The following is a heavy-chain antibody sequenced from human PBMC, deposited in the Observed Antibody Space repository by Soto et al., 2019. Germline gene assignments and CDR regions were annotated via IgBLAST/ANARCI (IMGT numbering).Heavy chain of an antibody. V-gene: IGHV4-31*03. CDR3: SRGSLV. CDR1: GGSINSGGYC. D-gene: IGHD1-26*01. J-gene: IGHJ4*02. CDR2: ISYIRST. Sequence: QVQLQESGPGLVKPSQTLSLTCTVSGGSINSGGYCWSWIRQHPGKGLDWIGCISYIRSTSYNPSLNSRVTRAVDTPKNQFSLKLTSVTAADTAVYYCSRGSLVWGQGALITVSS.